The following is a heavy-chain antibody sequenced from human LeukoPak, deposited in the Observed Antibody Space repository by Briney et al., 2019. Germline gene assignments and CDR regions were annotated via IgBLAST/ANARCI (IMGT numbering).Heavy chain of an antibody. J-gene: IGHJ4*02. V-gene: IGHV4-59*01. Sequence: PSETLSLTCTVSGGSISGYYWSWIRQPPGKALEWIGYIYESGCTDYNPSLKSRVTISRDTSKNQVSLKLTSVTTADTAVYYCARDLYDHDSSGYYEFWGQGTLVTVSS. CDR1: GGSISGYY. D-gene: IGHD3-22*01. CDR3: ARDLYDHDSSGYYEF. CDR2: IYESGCT.